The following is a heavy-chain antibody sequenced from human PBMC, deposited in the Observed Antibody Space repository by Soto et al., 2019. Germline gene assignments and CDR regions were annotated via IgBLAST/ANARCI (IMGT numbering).Heavy chain of an antibody. V-gene: IGHV3-23*01. J-gene: IGHJ4*02. Sequence: EVQLLQSGGGLVQRGGSLRLSCAASGFTLTSYVMSWVRQAPGKGLEWVAGISGGGTNTFYADSVKGRFTISRDNARNTLILQMDRLRAEDTAIYYCAKDSNKYSSSLRGRYFDSWGQGTLVTVSS. CDR2: ISGGGTNT. CDR3: AKDSNKYSSSLRGRYFDS. CDR1: GFTLTSYV. D-gene: IGHD4-4*01.